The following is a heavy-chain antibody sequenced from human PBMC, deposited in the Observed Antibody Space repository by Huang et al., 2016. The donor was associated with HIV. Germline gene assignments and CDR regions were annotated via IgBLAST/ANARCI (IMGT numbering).Heavy chain of an antibody. V-gene: IGHV3-48*01. CDR1: GFDFSKYS. J-gene: IGHJ4*02. Sequence: EVQLVESGGALVQPGGSLKLSCVVSGFDFSKYSMNWVRQAPGKGLGWGSYISGTSINIYYADSVKGRFTISRDNAKNSVFLQMRSLRAEDTALYYCARTEMEYYYGSSGYYPDYWGQGTQVTVSS. D-gene: IGHD3-22*01. CDR3: ARTEMEYYYGSSGYYPDY. CDR2: ISGTSINI.